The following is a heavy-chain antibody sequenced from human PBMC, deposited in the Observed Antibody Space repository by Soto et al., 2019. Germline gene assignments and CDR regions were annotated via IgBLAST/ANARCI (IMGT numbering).Heavy chain of an antibody. J-gene: IGHJ6*02. D-gene: IGHD3-3*02. CDR3: GISSLTDSDGYYYGMDV. CDR1: GYSFTSYW. V-gene: IGHV5-51*01. Sequence: PGESLKISCKGSGYSFTSYWIGWVRQMPGKGLEWMGIIYPGDSDTRYSPSFQGQVTISADKSISTAYLQWSSLKASDTAMYYCGISSLTDSDGYYYGMDVWGQGTTVTVSS. CDR2: IYPGDSDT.